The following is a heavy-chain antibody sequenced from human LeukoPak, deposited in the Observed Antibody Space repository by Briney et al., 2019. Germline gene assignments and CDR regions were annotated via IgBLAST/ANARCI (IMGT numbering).Heavy chain of an antibody. CDR2: SGST. D-gene: IGHD1-7*01. CDR1: GASISTYY. Sequence: SETLSLTCTVSGASISTYYWSWIRQPPGKGLEWIGHSGSTNYNPSLKSRVTISVDTSKNQFSLKLTSVTAADTAVYYCARHATWNSRQYYFHLGRQRTLVTVSS. V-gene: IGHV4-59*08. J-gene: IGHJ4*02. CDR3: ARHATWNSRQYYFHL.